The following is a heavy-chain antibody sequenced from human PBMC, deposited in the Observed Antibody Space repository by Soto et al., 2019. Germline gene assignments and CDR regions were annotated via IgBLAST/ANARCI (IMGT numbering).Heavy chain of an antibody. CDR3: ARARATGPTYDAFDY. Sequence: TGGSLRLSCAASGFTFSSYAMHWVRQAPGQGLEWVAVISFEGSSKYFGDSLKGRFTISRDNSKNTLYLQMNSLRAEDTALYYCARARATGPTYDAFDYWGQGTLVTVSS. CDR1: GFTFSSYA. CDR2: ISFEGSSK. J-gene: IGHJ4*02. V-gene: IGHV3-30*04. D-gene: IGHD1-1*01.